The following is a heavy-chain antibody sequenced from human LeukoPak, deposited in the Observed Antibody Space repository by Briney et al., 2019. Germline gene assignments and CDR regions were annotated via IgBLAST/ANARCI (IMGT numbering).Heavy chain of an antibody. V-gene: IGHV4-34*01. CDR1: GGSFRGYY. D-gene: IGHD2-2*01. CDR3: ARDHFRVGCSTTSCYGVDP. CDR2: IYYCGST. J-gene: IGHJ5*02. Sequence: RTSETLSLPCAVYGGSFRGYYWGWMRHPPGMGLVGIGNIYYCGSTYYNPSLQSRVTISVDTSKNQFSLKLNSVTAADTAVYYCARDHFRVGCSTTSCYGVDPWGQGTLVTVSS.